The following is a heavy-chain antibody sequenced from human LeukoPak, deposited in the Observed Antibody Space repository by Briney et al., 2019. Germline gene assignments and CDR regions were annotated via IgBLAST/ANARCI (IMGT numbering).Heavy chain of an antibody. Sequence: SATLSLTCTVSGGSISSSSYYWGWIRQPPGKGLEWIGSIYYSGSTYYNPPLKSRVTISVDTSKNQFSLKLSPVTAADTAVYYCANSQAGWFDPWGQGTLVTVSS. CDR2: IYYSGST. V-gene: IGHV4-39*01. CDR1: GGSISSSSYY. J-gene: IGHJ5*02. CDR3: ANSQAGWFDP. D-gene: IGHD6-25*01.